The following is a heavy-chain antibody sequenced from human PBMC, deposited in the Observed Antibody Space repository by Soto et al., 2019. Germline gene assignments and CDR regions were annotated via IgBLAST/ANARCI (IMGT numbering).Heavy chain of an antibody. CDR1: GFTFISYW. CDR2: IKASEK. Sequence: EVQLVESGGGLVQPGGSLRLSCAASGFTFISYWMTWVRQAPGKGLEWGANIKASEKYYVDSVKGRFTISRDNSKNSLYLQMNSLRAEDTAVYYCARERESLAASWISSDDYSTGMDVWGQGTTVTVSS. J-gene: IGHJ6*01. CDR3: ARERESLAASWISSDDYSTGMDV. D-gene: IGHD6-6*01. V-gene: IGHV3-7*01.